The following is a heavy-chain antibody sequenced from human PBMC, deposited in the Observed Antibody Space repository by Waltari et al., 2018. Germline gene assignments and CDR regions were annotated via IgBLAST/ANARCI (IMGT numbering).Heavy chain of an antibody. D-gene: IGHD1-26*01. CDR2: IYYSGGSI. Sequence: QVQLRESGPGLVKPSETLSLTCTVSGGSINNYFWSWIRQPPGKGLEWIGDIYYSGGSITYNPSLESRVTMSVDTSTNHLSLKLNSVTSADTAMYYCARAEGGSYYRWFDPWGQGTLVTVSS. V-gene: IGHV4-59*01. CDR3: ARAEGGSYYRWFDP. J-gene: IGHJ5*02. CDR1: GGSINNYF.